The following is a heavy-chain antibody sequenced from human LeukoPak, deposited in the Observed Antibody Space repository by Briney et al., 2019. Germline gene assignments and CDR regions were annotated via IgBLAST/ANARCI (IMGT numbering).Heavy chain of an antibody. V-gene: IGHV3-7*03. Sequence: PGGSLRLSCAASGFTFSSYWMTWVRQAPGEGLEWVANMNQNGGEKYYVDSVKGRFTISRDNAKNSLYLQMNSLRAEDTAVYYCARVGSTSQGAEDYWGQGTLVTVSS. CDR3: ARVGSTSQGAEDY. D-gene: IGHD6-6*01. J-gene: IGHJ4*02. CDR1: GFTFSSYW. CDR2: MNQNGGEK.